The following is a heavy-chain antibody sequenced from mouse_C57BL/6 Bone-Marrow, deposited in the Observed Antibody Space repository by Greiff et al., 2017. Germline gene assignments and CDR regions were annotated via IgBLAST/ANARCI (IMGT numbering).Heavy chain of an antibody. CDR1: GYAFSSSW. Sequence: VQLQQSGPELVKPGASVKISCKASGYAFSSSWMNWVKQRPGKGLEWIGRFYPGDGDTNYNGKFKGKATLTADKSSSTAYMQLSSLTSEDSAVYYCARGGNYVYWGQGTTLTVSS. V-gene: IGHV1-82*01. CDR2: FYPGDGDT. J-gene: IGHJ2*01. D-gene: IGHD2-1*01. CDR3: ARGGNYVY.